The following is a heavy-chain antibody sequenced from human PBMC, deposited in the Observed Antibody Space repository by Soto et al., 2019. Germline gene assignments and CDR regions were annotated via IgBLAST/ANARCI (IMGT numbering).Heavy chain of an antibody. CDR2: ISSSSSTI. Sequence: EVQLVESGGGLVQPGGSLRLSCAASGFTFSSYSMNWVRQAPGKGLEWVSYISSSSSTIYYADSVKGRFTISRDNAKNSLYLQMNSRRDEDTAVYYCARDLRGLDYGAFDIWGQGTMVTVSS. V-gene: IGHV3-48*02. J-gene: IGHJ3*02. CDR3: ARDLRGLDYGAFDI. D-gene: IGHD4-17*01. CDR1: GFTFSSYS.